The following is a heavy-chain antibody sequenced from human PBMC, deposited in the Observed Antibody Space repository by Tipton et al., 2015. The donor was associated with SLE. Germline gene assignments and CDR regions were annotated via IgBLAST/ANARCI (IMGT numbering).Heavy chain of an antibody. V-gene: IGHV4-39*07. CDR2: IYVSGVT. CDR3: AKDSGDYDFGQDP. J-gene: IGHJ5*02. Sequence: TLSLTCSVSGGSIRSSRYYWGWIRQPPGKGLEWIGRIYVSGVTNYNPSLKSRVSISIDTSKNQFSLKLSSVTAADTAVYYCAKDSGDYDFGQDPWGRGTLVTVSS. CDR1: GGSIRSSRYY. D-gene: IGHD3-3*01.